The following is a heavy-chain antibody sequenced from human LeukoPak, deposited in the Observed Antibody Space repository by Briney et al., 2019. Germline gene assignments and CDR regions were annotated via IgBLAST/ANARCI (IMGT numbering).Heavy chain of an antibody. CDR1: GFTVSSNY. D-gene: IGHD2-21*01. CDR3: ANPLLSGGDG. V-gene: IGHV3-23*01. CDR2: ISDSGSSS. Sequence: GGSLRLSCAASGFTVSSNYMSWVRQAPGKGLEWVSGISDSGSSSYYADSVKGRFTISRDNSKNTLYLQMNSLRAEDTAVYYCANPLLSGGDGWGQGTLVTVSS. J-gene: IGHJ4*02.